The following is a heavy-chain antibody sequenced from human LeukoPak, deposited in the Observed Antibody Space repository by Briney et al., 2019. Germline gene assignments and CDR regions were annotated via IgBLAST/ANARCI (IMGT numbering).Heavy chain of an antibody. Sequence: GGSLRLSCAASGFTFSSHAMSWVRQTPGKGLEWVSAISGSGGSTYYAYSVTARFTISRDNYKNTLYLQMNSLRAEDTAVYYCAKDHDYGDYGGDYWGQGTLVTVSS. CDR3: AKDHDYGDYGGDY. CDR1: GFTFSSHA. D-gene: IGHD4-17*01. V-gene: IGHV3-23*01. J-gene: IGHJ4*02. CDR2: ISGSGGST.